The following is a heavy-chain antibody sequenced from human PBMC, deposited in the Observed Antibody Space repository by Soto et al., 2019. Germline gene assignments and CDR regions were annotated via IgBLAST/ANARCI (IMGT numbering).Heavy chain of an antibody. D-gene: IGHD3-10*01. V-gene: IGHV2-5*02. J-gene: IGHJ6*02. CDR2: IYWDDDE. CDR1: GFSLNTGGVG. Sequence: ITLKESGPTLVKPTQTLTLTCTFSGFSLNTGGVGVGWVRQPRGKAMERLALIYWDDDERYRPSLRSRLNITKDTINNQVVLTMTNMDPADTATYYCVRNWRYYGGDYYYGMDAWGQGTTVTVSS. CDR3: VRNWRYYGGDYYYGMDA.